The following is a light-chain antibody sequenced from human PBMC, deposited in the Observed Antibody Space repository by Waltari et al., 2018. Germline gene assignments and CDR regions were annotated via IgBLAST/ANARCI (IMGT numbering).Light chain of an antibody. CDR2: EVY. V-gene: IGLV2-8*01. Sequence: QSALTQPPSASGSPGQSVAISCTGTSSDVGGYNYVPWYQQHPGKTPRLMIYEVYKRPSGVPDRFSGSKAGNTASLTVSGLQAEDEADYYCSSYAGRDILVFGGGTRLTVL. CDR1: SSDVGGYNY. J-gene: IGLJ2*01. CDR3: SSYAGRDILV.